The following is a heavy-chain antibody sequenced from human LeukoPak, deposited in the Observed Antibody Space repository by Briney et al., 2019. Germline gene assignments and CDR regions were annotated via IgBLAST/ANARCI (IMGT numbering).Heavy chain of an antibody. CDR1: GFTFSDYA. J-gene: IGHJ4*02. CDR3: VKGSRAARPYYFDY. V-gene: IGHV3-23*01. CDR2: ITGSGGST. Sequence: PGGSLRLSCAASGFTFSDYAMSWVRQAPGKGLEWVSAITGSGGSTYYADSVKGRFTISRDNSQNTLYMQMNSLRAEDTALYYGVKGSRAARPYYFDYWGQGTLVPVSS. D-gene: IGHD6-6*01.